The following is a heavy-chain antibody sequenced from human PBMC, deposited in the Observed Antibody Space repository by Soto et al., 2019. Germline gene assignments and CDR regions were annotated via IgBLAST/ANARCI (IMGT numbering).Heavy chain of an antibody. D-gene: IGHD3-22*01. V-gene: IGHV6-1*01. CDR3: ARDSSYYDSSGPDNNWFDP. CDR1: GDSVSSNSAA. CDR2: TYYRSKWYN. Sequence: SQTLSLTCAISGDSVSSNSAAWNWIRQSPSRGLEWLGRTYYRSKWYNDYAVSVKSRITINPDTSKNQFSLQLNSVTPEDTAVYYCARDSSYYDSSGPDNNWFDPWGQGTLVTVSS. J-gene: IGHJ5*02.